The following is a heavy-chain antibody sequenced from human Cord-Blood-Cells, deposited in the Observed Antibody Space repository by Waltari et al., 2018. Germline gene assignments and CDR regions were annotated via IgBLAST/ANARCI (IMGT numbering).Heavy chain of an antibody. V-gene: IGHV1-3*01. D-gene: IGHD1-1*01. CDR2: INAGNGNT. Sequence: QVQLVQSGTEVKKPAASVKVSCKASGATFTSYAMPWVRQASGQRLEWMGWINAGNGNTKYSQKFQGRVTITRDTSASTAYMELSSLRSEDTAVYYCASANWNDVGAFDIWGQGTMVTVSS. CDR1: GATFTSYA. CDR3: ASANWNDVGAFDI. J-gene: IGHJ3*02.